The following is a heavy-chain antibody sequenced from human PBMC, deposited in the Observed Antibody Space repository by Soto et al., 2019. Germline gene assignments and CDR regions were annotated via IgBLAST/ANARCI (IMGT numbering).Heavy chain of an antibody. Sequence: QVQLQESGPGLVKPSETLSLTCTVSGGSISNYSWAWSRRPPGREREGIGYTYYSGNTNYSPSLKSRVTISVDTSRDQFSLKLTSVTAADTAVYYCARGRYGELSPFDYWGQGTLVTVSS. D-gene: IGHD3-10*01. CDR3: ARGRYGELSPFDY. J-gene: IGHJ4*02. CDR2: TYYSGNT. V-gene: IGHV4-59*13. CDR1: GGSISNYS.